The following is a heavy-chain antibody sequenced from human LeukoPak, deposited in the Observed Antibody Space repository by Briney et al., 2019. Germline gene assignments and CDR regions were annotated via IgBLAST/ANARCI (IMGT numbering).Heavy chain of an antibody. J-gene: IGHJ3*02. V-gene: IGHV3-74*01. CDR1: GFTFSSYW. CDR3: ARGSGSSRAFDI. D-gene: IGHD1-26*01. Sequence: GGSLRLSCAASGFTFSSYWMPWVRQAPGKGLVWVSRINSDGSSTSYADSVKGRFTISRDNAKNTLYLQMNSLRAEDTAVYYCARGSGSSRAFDIWGQGTMVTVSS. CDR2: INSDGSST.